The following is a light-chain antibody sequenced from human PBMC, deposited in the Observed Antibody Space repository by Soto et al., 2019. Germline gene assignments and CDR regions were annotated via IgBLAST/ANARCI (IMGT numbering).Light chain of an antibody. J-gene: IGKJ2*01. CDR1: QRITTY. V-gene: IGKV1-39*01. Sequence: IHMTQSPSSLSASVGDRVTITCRASQRITTYLNWYQQKPGQAPKLLISPATTLQGGVPSRFSGSGSGTDFTLTITTLQPEDFATYFGQQSYSTPYTFGQGTKLEIK. CDR3: QQSYSTPYT. CDR2: PAT.